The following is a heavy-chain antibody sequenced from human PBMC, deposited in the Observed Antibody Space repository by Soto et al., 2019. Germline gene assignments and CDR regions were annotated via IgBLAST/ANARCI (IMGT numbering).Heavy chain of an antibody. CDR2: IVVGSGNT. J-gene: IGHJ4*02. V-gene: IGHV1-58*01. D-gene: IGHD3-16*01. CDR1: GFTFTRSA. CDR3: AAGGDYIWGSHNY. Sequence: ASVKVSCKASGFTFTRSALQWVRHARGQRLEWIGWIVVGSGNTNYAQKFQERVTITRDMSTSTAYMELSSLRSEDTAVYYCAAGGDYIWGSHNYWGQGTLVTVSS.